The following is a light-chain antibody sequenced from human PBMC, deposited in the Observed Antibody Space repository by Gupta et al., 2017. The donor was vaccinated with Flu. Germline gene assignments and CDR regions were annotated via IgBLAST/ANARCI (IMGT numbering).Light chain of an antibody. V-gene: IGKV2-30*01. CDR1: QGRGDSDGNNY. Sequence: VTLGQPASISCRSSQGRGDSDGNNYLNWIQQRPGQSPRRLIYLGSNRDSGVPDRFSGSGSGTYFTLRISRVEADDVGIYYCRQCDHWPWAFGQGTKLEIK. CDR2: LGS. J-gene: IGKJ1*01. CDR3: RQCDHWPWA.